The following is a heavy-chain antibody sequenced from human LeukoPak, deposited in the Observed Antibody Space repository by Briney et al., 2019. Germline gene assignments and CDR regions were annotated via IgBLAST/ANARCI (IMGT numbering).Heavy chain of an antibody. CDR3: AREASGVHYYGSGSYYNTIDY. CDR1: GGSISSFY. D-gene: IGHD3-10*01. Sequence: SETLSPTCTVSGGSISSFYWSWIRQPPGKGLEWIGYIYYSGSTNYNPSLKSRVTISVDTSKYQFSLKLSSVTAADTAVYYCAREASGVHYYGSGSYYNTIDYWGQGTLVTVSS. CDR2: IYYSGST. J-gene: IGHJ4*02. V-gene: IGHV4-59*12.